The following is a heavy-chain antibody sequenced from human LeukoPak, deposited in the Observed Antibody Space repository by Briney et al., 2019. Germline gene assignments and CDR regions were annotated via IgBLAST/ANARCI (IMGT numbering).Heavy chain of an antibody. CDR3: ARAHNKTSPGIAAAGIYWFDP. V-gene: IGHV4-34*01. D-gene: IGHD6-13*01. Sequence: KASETLSLTCAVYGGSFSGYYWSWIRQPPGKGLEWIGEINHSGSTNYNPSLKSRVTISVDTSKNQFSLKLSSVTAADTAVYYCARAHNKTSPGIAAAGIYWFDPWGQGTLVTVSS. CDR2: INHSGST. CDR1: GGSFSGYY. J-gene: IGHJ5*02.